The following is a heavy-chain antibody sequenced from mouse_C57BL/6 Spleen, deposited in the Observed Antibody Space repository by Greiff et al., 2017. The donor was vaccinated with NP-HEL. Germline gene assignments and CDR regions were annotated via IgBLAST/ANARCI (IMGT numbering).Heavy chain of an antibody. D-gene: IGHD1-1*01. CDR3: ARHGAVVGNWYFDV. Sequence: QVQLQQSGPGLVAPSQSLSITCTVSGFSLTSYGVHWVRQPPGKGLEWLVVIWSDGSTTYNSALKSRLSISKDNSKSQVFLKMNSLQTDDTAMYYCARHGAVVGNWYFDVWGTGTTVTVSS. CDR2: IWSDGST. V-gene: IGHV2-6-1*01. CDR1: GFSLTSYG. J-gene: IGHJ1*03.